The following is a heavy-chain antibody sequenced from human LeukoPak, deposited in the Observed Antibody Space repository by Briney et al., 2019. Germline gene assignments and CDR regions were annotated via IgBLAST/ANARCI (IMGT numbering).Heavy chain of an antibody. Sequence: PSDTLSLTCTVSGGSISSYYWSWIRQPPGKGLEWIGFVYYSGITSYNPSLKRRVTISVDTSKNHFSLKLTSVTAADTAVYYCVRRYNSGPYYFDYWGQGTLVTVSS. CDR1: GGSISSYY. CDR2: VYYSGIT. D-gene: IGHD5-18*01. CDR3: VRRYNSGPYYFDY. J-gene: IGHJ4*02. V-gene: IGHV4-59*07.